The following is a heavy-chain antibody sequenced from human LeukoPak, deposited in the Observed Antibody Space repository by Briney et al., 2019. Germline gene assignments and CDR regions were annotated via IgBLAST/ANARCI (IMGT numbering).Heavy chain of an antibody. J-gene: IGHJ4*02. Sequence: ASVKVSCKASGYTFTSYGISWVRQAPGQGLEWMGWISAYNGNTNYAQKLQGRVTMTTDTSTSTAYMELRSLRSDDTAVYYCARDRSGGYNPFPSYWGQGTLVTVSS. D-gene: IGHD1-26*01. CDR2: ISAYNGNT. V-gene: IGHV1-18*01. CDR1: GYTFTSYG. CDR3: ARDRSGGYNPFPSY.